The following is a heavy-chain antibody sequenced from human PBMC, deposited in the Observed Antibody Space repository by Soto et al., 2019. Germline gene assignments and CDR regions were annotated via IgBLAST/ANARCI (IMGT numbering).Heavy chain of an antibody. J-gene: IGHJ6*03. CDR3: ARDQGCGGDCPGYYYYYMDV. CDR2: INAGNGNT. Sequence: ASVKVSCKASGYTFTSYAMHWVRQAPGQRLEWMGWINAGNGNTKYSQKFQGRVTITRDTSASTAYMELSSLRSEDTAVYYCARDQGCGGDCPGYYYYYMDVWGKGTTVTVSS. CDR1: GYTFTSYA. V-gene: IGHV1-3*01. D-gene: IGHD2-21*01.